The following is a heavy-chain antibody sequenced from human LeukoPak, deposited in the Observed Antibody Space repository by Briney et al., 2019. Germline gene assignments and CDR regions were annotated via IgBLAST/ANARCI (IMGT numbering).Heavy chain of an antibody. J-gene: IGHJ1*01. CDR3: ARDSSSGYYPGLYFQH. Sequence: SETLSLTCAVSGDSISSGYYWGWIRQPPGKGLEWIGSIHHSGSTYYNPSLKSRVTMSVDTSKNQFSLKLSSVTAADTAMYYCARDSSSGYYPGLYFQHWGQGTLVTVSS. D-gene: IGHD6-19*01. CDR1: GDSISSGYY. V-gene: IGHV4-38-2*02. CDR2: IHHSGST.